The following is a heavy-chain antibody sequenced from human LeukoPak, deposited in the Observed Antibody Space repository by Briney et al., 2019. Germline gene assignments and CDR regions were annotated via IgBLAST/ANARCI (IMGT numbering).Heavy chain of an antibody. V-gene: IGHV3-30*02. CDR2: VRNVVYNKNDVSE. Sequence: GRSLTLSCAASGFTFSNYGMHWVRQAPGKGLGWVAFVRNVVYNKNDVSEKYAGSVKGRFTISRDNSRNTLYLEMKRLRDEDTAVYYCSKDLTVGAPDAFDVWGQGTMVTVSS. D-gene: IGHD1-26*01. CDR3: SKDLTVGAPDAFDV. J-gene: IGHJ3*01. CDR1: GFTFSNYG.